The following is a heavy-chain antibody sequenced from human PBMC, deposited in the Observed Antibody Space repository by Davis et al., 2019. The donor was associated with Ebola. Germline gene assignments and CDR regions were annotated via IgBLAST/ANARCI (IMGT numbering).Heavy chain of an antibody. CDR1: GYTFTYRY. J-gene: IGHJ4*02. CDR3: ARSPLRGDDDVFDM. CDR2: ITVYNGNT. D-gene: IGHD2-21*01. V-gene: IGHV1-45*02. Sequence: AASVKVSCKASGYTFTYRYLHWARQAPGQALEWMGWITVYNGNTNYAQKFQDRLTMTRDNSLTAYMELSSLRSDDTAMYYCARSPLRGDDDVFDMWGQGTLLTVSS.